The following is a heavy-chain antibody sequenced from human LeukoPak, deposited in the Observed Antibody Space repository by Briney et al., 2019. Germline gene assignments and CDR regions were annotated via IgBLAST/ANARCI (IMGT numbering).Heavy chain of an antibody. D-gene: IGHD2-2*01. CDR3: ARRLVTAGITDFFDS. V-gene: IGHV3-11*03. CDR2: INTSSNYT. Sequence: PGGSLRLSCAASGFTFSDYYTRWIRQAPGRGLEWVSYINTSSNYTNYADSVKGRFTISRDNSKSTLYLQMNGLTAEDTALYYCARRLVTAGITDFFDSWGQGTLVSVSS. CDR1: GFTFSDYY. J-gene: IGHJ4*02.